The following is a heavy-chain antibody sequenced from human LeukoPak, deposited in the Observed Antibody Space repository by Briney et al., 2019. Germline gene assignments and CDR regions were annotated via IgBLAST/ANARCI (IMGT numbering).Heavy chain of an antibody. D-gene: IGHD5-12*01. CDR3: ARGIVADKFDY. Sequence: PSETLSLTXTVSGGSIRSYYWSWIRQPPGKGLEWIGYIYYSGSTNYNPSLKSRVSISVDTSKNQFSLKLSSVTAADTAVYYCARGIVADKFDYWGQGTLVTVSS. CDR2: IYYSGST. CDR1: GGSIRSYY. V-gene: IGHV4-59*01. J-gene: IGHJ4*02.